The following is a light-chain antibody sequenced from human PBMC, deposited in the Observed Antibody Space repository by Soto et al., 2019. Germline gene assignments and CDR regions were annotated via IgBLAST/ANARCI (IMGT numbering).Light chain of an antibody. CDR2: EVS. CDR3: SSYTSTSTL. Sequence: QSALTQPASVSGSPGQSITISCTGTSNDVGAYKYVSWYQQLPGKAPKLMIYEVSNRFSGSKSGNTASLTISGLQAEDEADYYCSSYTSTSTLFGGGTKLTVL. CDR1: SNDVGAYKY. J-gene: IGLJ3*02. V-gene: IGLV2-14*01.